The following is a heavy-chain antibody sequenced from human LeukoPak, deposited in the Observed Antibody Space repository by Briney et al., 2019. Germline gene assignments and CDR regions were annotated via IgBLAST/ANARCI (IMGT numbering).Heavy chain of an antibody. J-gene: IGHJ4*02. CDR3: AREPTPPTY. CDR2: ISYDGSNK. CDR1: GFTFSSYA. D-gene: IGHD4-17*01. Sequence: GALILSCAASGFTFSSYAMHWVRQAPGKGLEWVAVISYDGSNKYYADSVKGRFTISRDNSKNTLYLQMSSLRAEDTAVYYCAREPTPPTYWGQGTLVTVSS. V-gene: IGHV3-30-3*01.